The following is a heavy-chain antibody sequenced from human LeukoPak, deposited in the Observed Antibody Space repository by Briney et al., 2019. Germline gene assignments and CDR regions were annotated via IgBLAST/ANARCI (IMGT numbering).Heavy chain of an antibody. J-gene: IGHJ5*02. D-gene: IGHD3-3*01. V-gene: IGHV4-39*07. Sequence: SETLSLTCTVSGGSISSSSYYWGWIRQPPGKGLEWIGSIYYSGSTYYNPSLKSRVTISVDTSKHQFSLKLSSVTAAATAVYYCARQRRNYDFWSGYPLDWFDPWGQGTLVTVSS. CDR3: ARQRRNYDFWSGYPLDWFDP. CDR1: GGSISSSSYY. CDR2: IYYSGST.